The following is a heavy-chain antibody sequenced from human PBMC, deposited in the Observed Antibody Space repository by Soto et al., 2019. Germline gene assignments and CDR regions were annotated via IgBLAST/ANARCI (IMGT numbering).Heavy chain of an antibody. CDR2: ISGSGGST. D-gene: IGHD3-22*01. Sequence: ETLSLSCAASGFTFSSYAMSWVRQAPGKGLEWVSAISGSGGSTYYADSVKGRFTISRDNSKNTLYLQMNSLRAEDTAVYYCAKNSHSSGYYYGTPLWYWRQGTLVTVSS. CDR1: GFTFSSYA. V-gene: IGHV3-23*01. CDR3: AKNSHSSGYYYGTPLWY. J-gene: IGHJ4*02.